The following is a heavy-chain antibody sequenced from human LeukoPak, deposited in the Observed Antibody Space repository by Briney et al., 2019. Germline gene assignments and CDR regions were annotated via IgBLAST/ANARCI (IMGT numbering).Heavy chain of an antibody. D-gene: IGHD2-2*02. CDR2: IKQDGSEK. J-gene: IGHJ2*01. CDR1: GFTFSDYS. Sequence: PGGALRLSCAASGFTFSDYSMNWVRQAPGKGLEWVAKIKQDGSEKYYVDSVKGRFTISRDNAKNSLYLQMNSLRAEDTAVYYCAGVVPAAIMEGWDWYFDLWGRGTLVTVSS. CDR3: AGVVPAAIMEGWDWYFDL. V-gene: IGHV3-7*01.